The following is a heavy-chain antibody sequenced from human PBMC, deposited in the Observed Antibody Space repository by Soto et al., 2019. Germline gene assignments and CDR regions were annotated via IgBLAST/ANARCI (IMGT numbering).Heavy chain of an antibody. CDR1: GYTFTSYA. CDR3: ASNIVLVPAAMHYYYYGMDV. CDR2: IIAGNGNA. Sequence: ASVKVSCKASGYTFTSYAMHWVRQAPGQRLEWMGWIIAGNGNAKYAQKFQGRVTITADESTSTAYMELSSLRSEDTAVYYCASNIVLVPAAMHYYYYGMDVWGQGTTVTVSS. V-gene: IGHV1-3*01. J-gene: IGHJ6*02. D-gene: IGHD2-2*01.